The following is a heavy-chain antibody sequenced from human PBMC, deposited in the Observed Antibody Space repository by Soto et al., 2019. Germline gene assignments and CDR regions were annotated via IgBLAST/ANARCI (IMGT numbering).Heavy chain of an antibody. V-gene: IGHV1-2*04. CDR2: INPNSGGT. D-gene: IGHD2-15*01. J-gene: IGHJ3*02. CDR3: ARWSGCSGGSCSLAFDI. CDR1: GYTFTGYY. Sequence: ASVKVSCKASGYTFTGYYMHWVRQAPGQGLEWMGWINPNSGGTNYAQKFQGWVTMTRDTSISTAYMELSRLRSDDTAVYYCARWSGCSGGSCSLAFDIWGQGTMVTVSS.